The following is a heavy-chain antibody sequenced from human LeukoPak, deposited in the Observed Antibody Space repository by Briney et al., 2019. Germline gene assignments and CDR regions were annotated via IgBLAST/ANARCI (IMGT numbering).Heavy chain of an antibody. V-gene: IGHV3-30-3*01. CDR3: ARAVLLWFGDRDAFDI. J-gene: IGHJ3*02. D-gene: IGHD3-10*01. CDR1: GFTFSSYA. Sequence: GGSLRLSSAASGFTFSSYAMHWVRQAPGKGLEWVAVISYDGSNKYYADSVKGRFTISRDNSKNTLYLQMNSLRAEDTAVYYCARAVLLWFGDRDAFDIWGQGTMVTVSS. CDR2: ISYDGSNK.